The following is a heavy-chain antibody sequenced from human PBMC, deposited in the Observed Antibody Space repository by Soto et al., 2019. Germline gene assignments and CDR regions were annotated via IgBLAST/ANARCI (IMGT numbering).Heavy chain of an antibody. J-gene: IGHJ4*02. CDR1: GFTFEDYA. CDR3: AKGVVVPAAMGY. V-gene: IGHV3-9*01. CDR2: ISWDSRSV. Sequence: GGSLRLSCAVSGFTFEDYAMHWVRQAPGKGLEWVSGISWDSRSVAYADSVKGRFTISRDNAENSLHLQMNSLRAEDTAVYYCAKGVVVPAAMGYGGQGTLVTVS. D-gene: IGHD2-2*01.